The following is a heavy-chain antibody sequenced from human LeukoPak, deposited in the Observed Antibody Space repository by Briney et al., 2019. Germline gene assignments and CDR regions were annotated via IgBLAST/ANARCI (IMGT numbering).Heavy chain of an antibody. J-gene: IGHJ5*02. D-gene: IGHD2-8*01. Sequence: PSETLSLTCTVSGYSISSGYYWGWLRQPPGKGLEWIGSIYHSGSTYYNPSLKSQVTISVDTSKNQFSLKLTSVTAADTAVYYCARRPGYCPNGVCYKRNWFDPWGQGTLVTVSS. CDR3: ARRPGYCPNGVCYKRNWFDP. CDR1: GYSISSGYY. V-gene: IGHV4-38-2*02. CDR2: IYHSGST.